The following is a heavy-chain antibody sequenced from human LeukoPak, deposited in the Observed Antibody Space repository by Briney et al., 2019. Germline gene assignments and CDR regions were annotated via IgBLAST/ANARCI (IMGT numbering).Heavy chain of an antibody. CDR2: INHSGST. CDR1: GGSFSGYY. V-gene: IGHV4-34*01. Sequence: SETLSLTCAVYGGSFSGYYWSWIRQPPGEGLEWIGEINHSGSTNYNPSLKSRVTISVDTSKNQFSLKLSSVTAADTAVYYCARGRGYYYGSGSYSNAFDYWGQGTLVTVSS. D-gene: IGHD3-10*01. J-gene: IGHJ4*02. CDR3: ARGRGYYYGSGSYSNAFDY.